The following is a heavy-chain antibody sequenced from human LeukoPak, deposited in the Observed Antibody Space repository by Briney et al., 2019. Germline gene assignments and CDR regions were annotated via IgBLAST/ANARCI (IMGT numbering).Heavy chain of an antibody. CDR2: INHSGST. J-gene: IGHJ5*02. Sequence: SETLSLTCAVYGGSFSGYYWSWIRQPPGKGLEWIGEINHSGSTNYNPSLKSRVTISVDTSKNQFSLKLSSVTAADTAVYYCARGLRSSWGEWFDPWGQGTLVTVSS. CDR1: GGSFSGYY. D-gene: IGHD6-13*01. V-gene: IGHV4-34*01. CDR3: ARGLRSSWGEWFDP.